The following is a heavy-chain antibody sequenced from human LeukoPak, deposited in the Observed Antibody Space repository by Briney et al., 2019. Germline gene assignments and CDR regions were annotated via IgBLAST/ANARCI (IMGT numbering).Heavy chain of an antibody. CDR2: IYSGGGT. D-gene: IGHD2-2*01. CDR1: GFSLSHYS. V-gene: IGHV3-53*01. Sequence: PGGFLRLSCAASGFSLSHYSVTWVRQAPGKGLECVSIIYSGGGTYYADSVKGRFTISRDNSKNTLYLQMNSLKGEDTAVYYCARDMGFCSSPSCPYYYYGMDVWGQGTTVTVSS. CDR3: ARDMGFCSSPSCPYYYYGMDV. J-gene: IGHJ6*02.